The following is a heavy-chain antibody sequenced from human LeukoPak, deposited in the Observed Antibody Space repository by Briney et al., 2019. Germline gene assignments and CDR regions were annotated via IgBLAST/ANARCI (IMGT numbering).Heavy chain of an antibody. J-gene: IGHJ4*02. CDR2: IDSSATTI. D-gene: IGHD6-19*01. CDR1: GFTFSRHS. Sequence: GGSLRLSCAASGFTFSRHSMNWVRQAPGKGLEWVSYIDSSATTIYYADSVKGRFTISRDNAENSLYLQMNSLRAEDTAVYYCARDLAVAGTLGYWGQGTLVTVSS. CDR3: ARDLAVAGTLGY. V-gene: IGHV3-48*04.